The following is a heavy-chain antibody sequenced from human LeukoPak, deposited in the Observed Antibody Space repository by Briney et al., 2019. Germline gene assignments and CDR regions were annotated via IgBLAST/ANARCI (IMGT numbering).Heavy chain of an antibody. CDR1: GGSISTYY. CDR3: ARRVRYSSSWFFDY. CDR2: IYYSGST. Sequence: SETLSLTCTVSGGSISTYYWSWIRQPPGEGLELIGYIYYSGSTNYNPSLKSRVTISVDTSKNQFSLKLSSVTAADTAVYYCARRVRYSSSWFFDYWGQGTLVTVSS. D-gene: IGHD6-13*01. J-gene: IGHJ4*02. V-gene: IGHV4-59*08.